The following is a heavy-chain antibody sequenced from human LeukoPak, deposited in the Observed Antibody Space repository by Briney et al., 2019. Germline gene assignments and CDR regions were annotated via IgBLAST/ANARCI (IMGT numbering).Heavy chain of an antibody. CDR3: ARGEYGAFSDSGY. V-gene: IGHV1-46*01. CDR2: INPSGGST. D-gene: IGHD4-17*01. Sequence: ASVKVSCKTSGYAFTSYYILWVRHAPGQGLERMGVINPSGGSTNFAQNLRGRVTITRDTSTTTVYMELNSLRSEDTAMYYCARGEYGAFSDSGYWGQGTLVSVSS. J-gene: IGHJ4*02. CDR1: GYAFTSYY.